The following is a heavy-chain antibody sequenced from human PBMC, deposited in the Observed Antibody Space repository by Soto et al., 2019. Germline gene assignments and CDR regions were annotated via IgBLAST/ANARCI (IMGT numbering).Heavy chain of an antibody. CDR2: IYYSGST. Sequence: LSLTCTVSGGSISSYYWSWIRQPPGKGLEWIGYIYYSGSTNCNPSLKSRVTISVDTSKNQFSLKLSSVTAADTAVYYCARSVGSARRGYYYYYGMDVWGQGTTVTVSS. J-gene: IGHJ6*02. CDR3: ARSVGSARRGYYYYYGMDV. CDR1: GGSISSYY. V-gene: IGHV4-59*01. D-gene: IGHD6-6*01.